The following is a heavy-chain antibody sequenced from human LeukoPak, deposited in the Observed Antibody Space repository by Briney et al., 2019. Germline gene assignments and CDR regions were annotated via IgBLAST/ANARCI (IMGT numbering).Heavy chain of an antibody. CDR1: GYSFTSYW. J-gene: IGHJ6*02. D-gene: IGHD3-16*02. V-gene: IGHV5-51*01. Sequence: GESLKISCKGSGYSFTSYWIGWVRQMPGKGLEWMGIIYPGDSDTRYSPSFQGQVTISADKSISTAYLQWSSLKASDTAMYYCARPRRMRLGELSFRSGMDVWGQGTTVTVSS. CDR2: IYPGDSDT. CDR3: ARPRRMRLGELSFRSGMDV.